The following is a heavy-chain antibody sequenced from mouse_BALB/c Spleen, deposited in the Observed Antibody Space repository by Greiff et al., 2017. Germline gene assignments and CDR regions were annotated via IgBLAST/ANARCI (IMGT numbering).Heavy chain of an antibody. Sequence: EVNVVESGGGLVQPGGSLKLSCAASGFTFSSYGMSWVRQTPDKRLELVATINSNGGSTYYPDSVKGRFTISRDNAKNTLYLQMSSLKSEDTAMYYCARAPYDYVGYFDVWGAGTTVTVSS. CDR3: ARAPYDYVGYFDV. V-gene: IGHV5-6-3*01. J-gene: IGHJ1*01. D-gene: IGHD2-4*01. CDR1: GFTFSSYG. CDR2: INSNGGST.